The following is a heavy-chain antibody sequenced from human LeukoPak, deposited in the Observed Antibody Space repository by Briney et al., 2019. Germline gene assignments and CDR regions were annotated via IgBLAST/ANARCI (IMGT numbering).Heavy chain of an antibody. Sequence: GSVKVSCNASGYTFSGYYMHWLRQAPGQGLEWMGWINPNGGVTNYAQKFQGRVTMTRDTSISTAYMELSRLRSDDTAVYYCARDGGDGYNFYYWGQGTLVTVSS. CDR3: ARDGGDGYNFYY. D-gene: IGHD5-24*01. CDR1: GYTFSGYY. V-gene: IGHV1-2*02. J-gene: IGHJ4*02. CDR2: INPNGGVT.